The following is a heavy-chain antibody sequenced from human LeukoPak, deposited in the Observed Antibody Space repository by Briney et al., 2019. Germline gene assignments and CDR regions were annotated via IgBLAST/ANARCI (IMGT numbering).Heavy chain of an antibody. CDR1: GYTLTELS. CDR3: ATGTYYYDSSGYYR. J-gene: IGHJ4*02. D-gene: IGHD3-22*01. Sequence: ASVKVSCKVSGYTLTELSMHWVRQAPGKGLEWMGGFDPEDGDTIYAQKFQGRVTMTEDTSTATAYMELSSLRSEDTAVYYCATGTYYYDSSGYYRWGQGTLVTVSS. V-gene: IGHV1-24*01. CDR2: FDPEDGDT.